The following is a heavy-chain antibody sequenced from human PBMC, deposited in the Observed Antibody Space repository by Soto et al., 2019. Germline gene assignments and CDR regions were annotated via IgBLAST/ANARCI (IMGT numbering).Heavy chain of an antibody. V-gene: IGHV4-4*02. J-gene: IGHJ5*02. Sequence: SETLSLTCAVSGGSINNNFWGWVRQPPGKGLEWIGEIYQTGRINYNPSRMRRVTISVYKSKNQLSLKVDSVTPADTAFYYCVIGNDKYDVWNKWSLVPWGQGTLVNVSS. CDR1: GGSINNNF. D-gene: IGHD3-16*01. CDR2: IYQTGRI. CDR3: VIGNDKYDVWNKWSLVP.